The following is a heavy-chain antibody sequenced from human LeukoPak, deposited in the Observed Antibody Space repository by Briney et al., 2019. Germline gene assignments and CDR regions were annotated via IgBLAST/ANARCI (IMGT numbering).Heavy chain of an antibody. Sequence: ASETLSLTCTVSGGSISSSSYYWGWTRQPPGKGLEWIGSIYYSGSTYYNPSLKSRVTISVDTSKNQFSLKLSSVIAADTAVYYCARLQSSGLVWSVYWGQGTLVTVSS. CDR2: IYYSGST. D-gene: IGHD2-21*01. J-gene: IGHJ4*02. V-gene: IGHV4-39*01. CDR1: GGSISSSSYY. CDR3: ARLQSSGLVWSVY.